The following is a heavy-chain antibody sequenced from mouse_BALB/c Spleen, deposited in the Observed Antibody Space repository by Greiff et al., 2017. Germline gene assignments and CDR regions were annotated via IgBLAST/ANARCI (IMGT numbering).Heavy chain of an antibody. D-gene: IGHD2-10*02. V-gene: IGHV1S41*01. CDR3: ARSEYGNSTWFAY. CDR2: IAPGSGST. J-gene: IGHJ3*01. Sequence: DLVKPGASVKLSCKASGYTFTSYWINWIKQRPGQGLEWIGRIAPGSGSTYYNEMFKGKATLTVDTSSSTAYIQLSSLSSEDSAVYFCARSEYGNSTWFAYWGQGTLVTVSA. CDR1: GYTFTSYW.